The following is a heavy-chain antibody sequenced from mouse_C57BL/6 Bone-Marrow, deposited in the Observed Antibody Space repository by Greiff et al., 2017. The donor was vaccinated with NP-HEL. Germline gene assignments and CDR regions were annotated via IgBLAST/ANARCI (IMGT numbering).Heavy chain of an antibody. CDR2: ISDGGSYT. D-gene: IGHD2-4*01. V-gene: IGHV5-4*01. J-gene: IGHJ3*01. CDR3: ARVMITRVAY. Sequence: EVQLVESGGGLVKPGGSLKLSCAASGFTFSSYAMSWVRQTPEKRLEWVATISDGGSYTYYPDNVKGRFTISRDNAKNNLYLQMSHLKSEDTAMYYCARVMITRVAYWGQGTLVTVSA. CDR1: GFTFSSYA.